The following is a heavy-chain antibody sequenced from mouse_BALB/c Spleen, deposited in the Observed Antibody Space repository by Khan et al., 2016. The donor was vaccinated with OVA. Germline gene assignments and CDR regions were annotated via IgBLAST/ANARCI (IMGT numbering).Heavy chain of an antibody. CDR2: IIPSTDYT. J-gene: IGHJ3*01. CDR3: AKEGAYHRSDGWFAY. CDR1: GYTFTTYT. V-gene: IGHV1-4*01. Sequence: QVQLKESGAELARPGASVKMSCKASGYTFTTYTIHWVKQRPGQSLEWIGYIIPSTDYTTYNQKFKDKATLTADKSSSTAYMQLSSLTSDDSAVYYCAKEGAYHRSDGWFAYWGQGTLGTVSA. D-gene: IGHD2-9*01.